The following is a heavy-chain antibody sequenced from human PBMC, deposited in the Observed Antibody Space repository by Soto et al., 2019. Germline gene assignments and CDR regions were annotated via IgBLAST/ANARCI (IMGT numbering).Heavy chain of an antibody. CDR1: GYSFTSYW. D-gene: IGHD3-3*01. CDR2: IYPGDSDT. Sequence: GESLKISCKGSGYSFTSYWIGWVRQMPGKGLEWMGIIYPGDSDTRYSPSFQGQVTISAGKSISTAYLQWSSLKASDTAMYYGARHAASSDYDFGSGGTAKYYYYGMDVWGQGTTVTVSS. V-gene: IGHV5-51*01. CDR3: ARHAASSDYDFGSGGTAKYYYYGMDV. J-gene: IGHJ6*02.